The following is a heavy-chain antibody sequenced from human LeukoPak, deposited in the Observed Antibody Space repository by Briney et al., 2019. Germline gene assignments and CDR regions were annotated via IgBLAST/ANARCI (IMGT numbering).Heavy chain of an antibody. Sequence: PGGSLRLSCAASGFIFRNYWMSWVRQAPGKGLEWVANIKQDGSQKYYVDSVKGRFTISRDNAKNSLYLQMNSLRAEDTAVYYCARSYSLFDYWGQGTLVTVSS. CDR3: ARSYSLFDY. CDR1: GFIFRNYW. CDR2: IKQDGSQK. D-gene: IGHD2-15*01. J-gene: IGHJ4*02. V-gene: IGHV3-7*04.